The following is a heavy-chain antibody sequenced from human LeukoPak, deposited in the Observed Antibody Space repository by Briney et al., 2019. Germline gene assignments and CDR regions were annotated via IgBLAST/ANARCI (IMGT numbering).Heavy chain of an antibody. Sequence: SETLSLTCTVSGGSISSYYWSWIRQPAGKGLEWIGRICTSGSTNYHPSLKSRVTMSVDTSNNQFSLKLSSVTAADTAVYYCARSIGYSYGYSYYYYMDVWGKGTTVTVSS. CDR1: GGSISSYY. CDR2: ICTSGST. J-gene: IGHJ6*03. D-gene: IGHD5-18*01. CDR3: ARSIGYSYGYSYYYYMDV. V-gene: IGHV4-4*07.